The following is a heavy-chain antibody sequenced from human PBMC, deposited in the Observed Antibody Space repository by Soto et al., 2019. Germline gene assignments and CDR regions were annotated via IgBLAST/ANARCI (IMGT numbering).Heavy chain of an antibody. CDR1: GCTFSSYG. J-gene: IGHJ2*01. Sequence: GGSLRLSCAASGCTFSSYGMHWVRQAPGKGLEWVALISYDGSKKYYTDSVRGRFTISRDNSKNTQYLQMNSLGAEDTAVYYCAKVPYSGSYLDYYFDLWGRGTLVTVSS. CDR2: ISYDGSKK. V-gene: IGHV3-30*18. CDR3: AKVPYSGSYLDYYFDL. D-gene: IGHD1-26*01.